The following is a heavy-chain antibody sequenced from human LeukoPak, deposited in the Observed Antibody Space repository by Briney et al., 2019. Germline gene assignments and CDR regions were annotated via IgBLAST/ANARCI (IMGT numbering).Heavy chain of an antibody. CDR2: ISAYKGNT. CDR1: GYTFTSYG. CDR3: ARDASNYYYGSGSYYYYYGMDV. D-gene: IGHD3-10*01. Sequence: ASVKVSCKASGYTFTSYGISWVRQAPGQGLEWMGWISAYKGNTNYAQKLQGRVTMTTDTSTSTAYMELRSLRSDDTAVYYCARDASNYYYGSGSYYYYYGMDVWGKGTTVTVSS. V-gene: IGHV1-18*04. J-gene: IGHJ6*04.